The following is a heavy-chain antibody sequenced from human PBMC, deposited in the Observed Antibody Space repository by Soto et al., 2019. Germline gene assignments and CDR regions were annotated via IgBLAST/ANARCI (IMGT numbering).Heavy chain of an antibody. Sequence: SVKVSCKASGGYLRNHVINWLRQAPGQGLEWVGAIIPIFGTTKYAENFQGRVTIFADESTNAAYMELTSLRSEDTAIYYCARERLLPASPAIECSILDCCGPVSPVTV. V-gene: IGHV1-69*13. D-gene: IGHD2-2*01. CDR2: IIPIFGTT. CDR1: GGYLRNHV. CDR3: ARERLLPASPAIECSILDC. J-gene: IGHJ4*01.